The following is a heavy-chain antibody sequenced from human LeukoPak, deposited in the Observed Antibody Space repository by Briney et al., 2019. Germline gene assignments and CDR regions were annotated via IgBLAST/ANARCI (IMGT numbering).Heavy chain of an antibody. CDR2: IRYDGSKN. D-gene: IGHD1-7*01. CDR3: AKDRGTGTTVDYFDY. J-gene: IGHJ4*02. V-gene: IGHV3-30*02. CDR1: GFTFSSYG. Sequence: GGSLRLSCAASGFTFSSYGMHWVRQAPGKGLEWVAFIRYDGSKNYYADSVKGRFTISRDNSRNTLDLQMNSLRAEDTAVYYCAKDRGTGTTVDYFDYWGQGTLVTVSS.